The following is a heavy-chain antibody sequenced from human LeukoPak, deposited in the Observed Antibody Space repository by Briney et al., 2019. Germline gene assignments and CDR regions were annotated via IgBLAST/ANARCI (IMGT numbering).Heavy chain of an antibody. CDR3: ANGDSGSYGALDI. V-gene: IGHV3-33*03. Sequence: GGSLRLSCAASGFTFSTYGMHWVRQAPGKGREGVAVIWYDGSNKYHADSAKGRFAISRDNSKNTLYLQMNSLRAEDTAVYYCANGDSGSYGALDIWGQGTMVTVSS. CDR2: IWYDGSNK. D-gene: IGHD1-26*01. CDR1: GFTFSTYG. J-gene: IGHJ3*02.